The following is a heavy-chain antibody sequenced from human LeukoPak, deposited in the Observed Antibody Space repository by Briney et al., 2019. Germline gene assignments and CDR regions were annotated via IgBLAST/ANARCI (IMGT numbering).Heavy chain of an antibody. D-gene: IGHD5-24*01. J-gene: IGHJ4*02. Sequence: GGSLRLSCAASGFTFSSYGMSWVRQAPGKGLEWVSAISGSGGSTYYADSVKGRFTISRDNSKNTLYLQMNSLRAEDTAVYYCAKDRRDGYNYMDYWGQGTLVTVSS. CDR1: GFTFSSYG. V-gene: IGHV3-23*01. CDR3: AKDRRDGYNYMDY. CDR2: ISGSGGST.